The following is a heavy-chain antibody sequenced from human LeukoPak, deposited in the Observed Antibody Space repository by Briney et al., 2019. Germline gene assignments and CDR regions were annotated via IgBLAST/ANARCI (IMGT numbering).Heavy chain of an antibody. CDR2: INPHSDGT. J-gene: IGHJ2*01. CDR3: ARVEDGSGVGKWCDL. D-gene: IGHD3-10*01. V-gene: IGHV1-2*02. Sequence: ASVKLLCKASGHPFTGYYMHWAPHAPSQGLECMGCINPHSDGTNYAQKLRGRDTMTRDTSKRTPHRELNRLTSEHTAVLYCARVEDGSGVGKWCDLWGGGTLDSV. CDR1: GHPFTGYY.